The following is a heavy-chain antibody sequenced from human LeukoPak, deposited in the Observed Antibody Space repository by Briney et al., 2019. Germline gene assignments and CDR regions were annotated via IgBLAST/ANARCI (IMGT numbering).Heavy chain of an antibody. CDR2: IYYSGST. D-gene: IGHD5-18*01. J-gene: IGHJ4*02. CDR1: GGSISSYY. Sequence: SETLSLXCTVSGGSISSYYWSWIRQPPGKGLEWIGYIYYSGSTNYNPSLKSRVTISVDTSKNQFSLKLSSVTAADTAVYYCARDEDTAINYWGQGTLVTVSS. CDR3: ARDEDTAINY. V-gene: IGHV4-59*12.